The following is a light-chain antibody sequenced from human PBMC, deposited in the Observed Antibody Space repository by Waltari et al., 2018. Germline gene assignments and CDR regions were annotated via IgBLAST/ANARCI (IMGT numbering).Light chain of an antibody. V-gene: IGLV3-1*01. CDR2: QDS. CDR3: QAWDSSTVV. CDR1: KLGDKY. J-gene: IGLJ2*01. Sequence: SYELTQPPSVSVSPGQTASIPCSGDKLGDKYACWYQQKPGQSPVLVIDQDSKRPSGIPERVSGSNSGNTATLTISGAQAMDEADYYCQAWDSSTVVFGGGTKLTVL.